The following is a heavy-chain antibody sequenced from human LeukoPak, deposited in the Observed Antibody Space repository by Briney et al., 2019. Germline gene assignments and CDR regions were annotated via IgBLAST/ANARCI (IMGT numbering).Heavy chain of an antibody. V-gene: IGHV3-30-3*01. Sequence: GESLKISCAASGFTFSRYAMHWVRQAPGKGLEWVAVISYDGSNEYYADSVKGRFTISRDSSENTLYLQMNSLRVEDTAVYYCARVGYYSSGPFSYFDYWGQGTLVTVSS. CDR2: ISYDGSNE. CDR3: ARVGYYSSGPFSYFDY. CDR1: GFTFSRYA. D-gene: IGHD3-10*01. J-gene: IGHJ4*02.